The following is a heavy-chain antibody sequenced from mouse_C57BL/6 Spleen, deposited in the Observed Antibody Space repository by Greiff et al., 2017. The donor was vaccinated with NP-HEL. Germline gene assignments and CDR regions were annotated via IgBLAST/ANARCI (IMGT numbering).Heavy chain of an antibody. CDR2: ISGGGGNT. CDR3: ARRDWEYYFDY. D-gene: IGHD4-1*01. CDR1: GFTFSSYT. J-gene: IGHJ2*01. Sequence: EVKLMESGGGLVKPGGSLKLSCAASGFTFSSYTMSWVRQTPEKRLEWVATISGGGGNTYYPDSVKGRFTISRDNAKNTLYLQMSSLRSEDTALYYCARRDWEYYFDYWGQGTTLTVSS. V-gene: IGHV5-9*01.